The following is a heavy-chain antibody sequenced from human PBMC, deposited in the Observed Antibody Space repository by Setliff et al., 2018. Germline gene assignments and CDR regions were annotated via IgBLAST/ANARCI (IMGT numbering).Heavy chain of an antibody. V-gene: IGHV3-30*02. CDR1: GFTFSSYW. Sequence: GGSLRLSCAASGFTFSSYWMHWVRQAPGKGLEWVAFIRYDGSNKYYADSVKGRFTISRDNSKNTLYLQMNSLRAEDTAVYYCAKDREAWVYYYGMDVWGQGTTVTVSS. J-gene: IGHJ6*02. D-gene: IGHD7-27*01. CDR3: AKDREAWVYYYGMDV. CDR2: IRYDGSNK.